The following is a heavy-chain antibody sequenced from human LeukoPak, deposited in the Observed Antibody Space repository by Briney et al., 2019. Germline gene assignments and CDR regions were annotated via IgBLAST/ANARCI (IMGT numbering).Heavy chain of an antibody. CDR3: AKDSSGYYYSDAFDI. CDR1: GFTFSSYW. CDR2: IKQDGSKK. Sequence: PGRSLRVSCAASGFTFSSYWMSCVRQAPGKGLEWVANIKQDGSKKYYVDSVKGRFTVSRDNAKNSLYLQMNSLRAEDTAVYYCAKDSSGYYYSDAFDIWGQGTMVTVSS. V-gene: IGHV3-7*04. J-gene: IGHJ3*02. D-gene: IGHD3-22*01.